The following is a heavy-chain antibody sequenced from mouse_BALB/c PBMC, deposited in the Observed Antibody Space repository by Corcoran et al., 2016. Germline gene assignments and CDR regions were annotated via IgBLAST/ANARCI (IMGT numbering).Heavy chain of an antibody. V-gene: IGHV9-1*02. D-gene: IGHD2-14*01. Sequence: QIQLVQSGPELKKPGETVKISCKASGYTFTNYGRNWVKQAPGKGLKWMGWINTYTGEPTYADDFKGRFAFSLETSASTAYLQINNLKNEDMATYCWASRGYDVDYWCQGTTLTVSS. J-gene: IGHJ2*01. CDR1: GYTFTNYG. CDR2: INTYTGEP. CDR3: ASRGYDVDY.